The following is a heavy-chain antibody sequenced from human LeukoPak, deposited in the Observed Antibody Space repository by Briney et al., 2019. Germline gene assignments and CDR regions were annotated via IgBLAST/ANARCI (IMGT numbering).Heavy chain of an antibody. V-gene: IGHV3-7*01. CDR3: ARGAEYYYDSSGRDY. CDR2: IKQDGSEK. J-gene: IGHJ4*02. Sequence: GGSLRLSCAASGFTFSSYWMNWVRQAPGKGLEWVANIKQDGSEKYYVDSVKGRFTISRDNAKNSLYLQMNSLRAEDTAVYYCARGAEYYYDSSGRDYWGQGTLVTVSS. D-gene: IGHD3-22*01. CDR1: GFTFSSYW.